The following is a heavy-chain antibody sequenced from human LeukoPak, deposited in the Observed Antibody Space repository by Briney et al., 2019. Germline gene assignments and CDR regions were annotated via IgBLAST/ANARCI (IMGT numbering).Heavy chain of an antibody. Sequence: ASVKVSCKASGYTFTGYYMHWVGQAPGQGLEWMGWINPNSGGTNYAQKFQGRVTMTRDTSISTAYMELSRLRSDDTAVYYCARDRVRTTALIDYWGQGTLVTVSS. CDR1: GYTFTGYY. J-gene: IGHJ4*02. CDR2: INPNSGGT. V-gene: IGHV1-2*02. CDR3: ARDRVRTTALIDY. D-gene: IGHD4-17*01.